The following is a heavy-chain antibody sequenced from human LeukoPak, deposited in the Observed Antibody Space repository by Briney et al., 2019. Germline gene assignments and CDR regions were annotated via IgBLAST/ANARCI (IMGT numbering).Heavy chain of an antibody. V-gene: IGHV1-69*05. CDR2: IIPIFGTA. CDR3: ASAMEGYPHYMDV. Sequence: ASVKVSCKASGGTLSNHAVSWVRQAPGQGLEWMGRIIPIFGTANYAQKFQGRVTITTDESTSTAYMELSSLRSEDTAVYYCASAMEGYPHYMDVWGKGTTVTVSS. CDR1: GGTLSNHA. D-gene: IGHD2-15*01. J-gene: IGHJ6*03.